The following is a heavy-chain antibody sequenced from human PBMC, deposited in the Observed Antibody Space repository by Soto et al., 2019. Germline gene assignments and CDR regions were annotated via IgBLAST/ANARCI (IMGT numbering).Heavy chain of an antibody. CDR2: IKSKTDGGTT. Sequence: PGGSLRLSCEASGFTFSNAWMSWVRQAPGKGLEWVGRIKSKTDGGTTDYAAPVKGRFTISRDDSKNTLYLQMNSLKTEDTAVYYCTTYWTGNSASYDILTGASDAFDIWGQGTMVTVSS. CDR1: GFTFSNAW. J-gene: IGHJ3*02. D-gene: IGHD3-9*01. V-gene: IGHV3-15*01. CDR3: TTYWTGNSASYDILTGASDAFDI.